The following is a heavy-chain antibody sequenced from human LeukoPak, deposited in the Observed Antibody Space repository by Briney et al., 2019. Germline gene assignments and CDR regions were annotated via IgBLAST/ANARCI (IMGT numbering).Heavy chain of an antibody. J-gene: IGHJ5*02. V-gene: IGHV3-21*01. CDR3: ARARGTTGTIPNWFDP. CDR1: GFTFSRFT. CDR2: ITSSSSYI. Sequence: PGGSLRLSCAASGFTFSRFTMNWVRQAPGKGLEWVSSITSSSSYIYYADSVKGRFTISRDNAKNSLYLQMNSLRAEDTAVYYCARARGTTGTIPNWFDPWGQGTLVTVSS. D-gene: IGHD1-1*01.